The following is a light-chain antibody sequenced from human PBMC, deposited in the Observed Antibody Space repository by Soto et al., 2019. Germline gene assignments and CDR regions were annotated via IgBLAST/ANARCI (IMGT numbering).Light chain of an antibody. J-gene: IGKJ4*01. CDR2: DAS. CDR1: ESVDSS. CDR3: QQRASWPLT. V-gene: IGKV3-11*01. Sequence: EIVLTQSPATLSLSPGERATLSCRASESVDSSLGWYQQKPGLAPSLLIYDASNRAPGIPARFSGSGSGTDFTLIISSLEPEDFAVYYCQQRASWPLTFGGGTIVEIK.